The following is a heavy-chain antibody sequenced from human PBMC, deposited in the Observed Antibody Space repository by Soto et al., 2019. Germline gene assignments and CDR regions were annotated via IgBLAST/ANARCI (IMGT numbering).Heavy chain of an antibody. CDR2: ISGSGGST. Sequence: GGSLRLSCVGSGFTFSSNWMTWVRQAPGKGLEWVSAISGSGGSTYYADSVKGRFTISRDNSKNTLYLQMNSLRAEDTAVYYCAKDLSLPRWYYYYGMDVWGQGTTVTVSS. CDR3: AKDLSLPRWYYYYGMDV. J-gene: IGHJ6*02. V-gene: IGHV3-23*01. CDR1: GFTFSSNW. D-gene: IGHD2-15*01.